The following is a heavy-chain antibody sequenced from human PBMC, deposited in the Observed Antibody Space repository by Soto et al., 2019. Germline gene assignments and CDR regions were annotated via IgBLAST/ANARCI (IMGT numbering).Heavy chain of an antibody. J-gene: IGHJ6*02. D-gene: IGHD6-13*01. CDR3: AKAIAAAGTRYYGMDV. CDR1: GFTFSSYA. CDR2: ISGSGGRT. Sequence: GRSLRLSCAASGFTFSSYAMSWVRQAPGKGLEWVSAISGSGGRTYYADSVKGRFTIYRDNSKNTLYLQMNSLRAEDTAVYYCAKAIAAAGTRYYGMDVWGQGTTVTVSS. V-gene: IGHV3-23*01.